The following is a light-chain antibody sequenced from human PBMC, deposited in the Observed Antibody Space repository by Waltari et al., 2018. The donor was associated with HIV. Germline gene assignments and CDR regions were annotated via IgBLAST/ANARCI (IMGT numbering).Light chain of an antibody. J-gene: IGLJ2*01. V-gene: IGLV3-25*03. CDR3: QSGDKGRTHSVV. CDR1: VLPDQY. CDR2: KDH. Sequence: SSELILPPSQSVSPGQTARIPCSGDVLPDQYVYWYQQRPGQAPLLVIYKDHERPSGIPERFSGSSSGTKATLTITGVQPEDEADYYCQSGDKGRTHSVVFGGGTKLTVL.